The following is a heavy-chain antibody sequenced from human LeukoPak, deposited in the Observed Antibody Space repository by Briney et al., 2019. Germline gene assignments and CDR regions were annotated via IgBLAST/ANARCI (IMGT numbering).Heavy chain of an antibody. D-gene: IGHD3-10*01. CDR3: ARVAGDYYGSGSHDPLFFDY. CDR1: GFTFSSYW. Sequence: GGSLRLSCAASGFTFSSYWMHWVRQAPGKGLVWVSRINSDGSSTSCADSVKGRFTISRDNAKNTLYLQMNSLRAEDTAVYYCARVAGDYYGSGSHDPLFFDYWGQGTLVTVSS. J-gene: IGHJ4*02. CDR2: INSDGSST. V-gene: IGHV3-74*01.